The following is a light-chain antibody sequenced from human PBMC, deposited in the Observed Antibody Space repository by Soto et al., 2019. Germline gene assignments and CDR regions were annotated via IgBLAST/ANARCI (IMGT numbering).Light chain of an antibody. CDR2: DVS. Sequence: QSVLTQPASVSGSPGQSITISCTGTSSDVGGYNYVSWYQQHPAKAPKLMIYDVSNRPSGVSNRFSASKSGNTASLTISGLQAEDEADYYCSSYASSSTLVFGGGTKLTVL. CDR3: SSYASSSTLV. V-gene: IGLV2-14*01. J-gene: IGLJ3*02. CDR1: SSDVGGYNY.